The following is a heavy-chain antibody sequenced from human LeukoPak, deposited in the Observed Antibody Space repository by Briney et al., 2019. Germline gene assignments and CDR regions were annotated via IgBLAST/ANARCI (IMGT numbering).Heavy chain of an antibody. CDR1: GGSFSGYY. J-gene: IGHJ6*03. D-gene: IGHD2-2*01. V-gene: IGHV4-34*01. Sequence: PSETLSLTCAVYGGSFSGYYWIWIRQPPAKGLDWIGEINHSGSTNYNPSLKSRVTISVDTSKNQFSLKLSSVTAADTAVYYCARGGRVYCSSTSCYSYYYYMDVWGKGTTVTVSS. CDR2: INHSGST. CDR3: ARGGRVYCSSTSCYSYYYYMDV.